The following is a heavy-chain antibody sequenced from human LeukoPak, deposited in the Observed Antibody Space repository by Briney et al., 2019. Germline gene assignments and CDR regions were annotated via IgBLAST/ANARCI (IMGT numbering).Heavy chain of an antibody. CDR1: GYSFTSYW. J-gene: IGHJ4*02. CDR3: ARQGMYSSGWYEGYFDY. D-gene: IGHD6-19*01. CDR2: IYPGDSDT. V-gene: IGHV5-51*01. Sequence: ESLKISCKGSGYSFTSYWIGWVRQMPGKGLEWMGIIYPGDSDTRYSPSFQGQVTISADKSISTAYLQWSSLKASDTAMYYCARQGMYSSGWYEGYFDYWGQGTLVTVSS.